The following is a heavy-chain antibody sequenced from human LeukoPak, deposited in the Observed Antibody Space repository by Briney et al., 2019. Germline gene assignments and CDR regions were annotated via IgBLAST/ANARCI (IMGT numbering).Heavy chain of an antibody. Sequence: GGSLRLSCAASGLTFSSCAMSWVRQAPGKGLEWVSGLSGSGGSTYYADSVKGRFTISRDNSENTLYLRMDSLRAEDTAVYYCVKGNDNSYHYYFDCWGQGTLVTVSS. CDR3: VKGNDNSYHYYFDC. D-gene: IGHD3-9*01. CDR2: LSGSGGST. V-gene: IGHV3-23*01. J-gene: IGHJ4*02. CDR1: GLTFSSCA.